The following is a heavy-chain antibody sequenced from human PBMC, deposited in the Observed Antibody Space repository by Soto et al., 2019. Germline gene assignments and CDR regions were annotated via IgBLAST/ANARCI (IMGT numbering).Heavy chain of an antibody. CDR2: INAGNGNT. CDR3: ARNSRWLWSNYYYYYYYMDV. V-gene: IGHV1-3*01. Sequence: SVKVSCTASGYPFTSYAMHWVRQAPGQRLEWMGWINAGNGNTKYAQKFQGRVTMTRDTSTSTAYMELSSLRSEDTAVYYCARNSRWLWSNYYYYYYYMDVWGKGTTVTAP. CDR1: GYPFTSYA. D-gene: IGHD5-18*01. J-gene: IGHJ6*03.